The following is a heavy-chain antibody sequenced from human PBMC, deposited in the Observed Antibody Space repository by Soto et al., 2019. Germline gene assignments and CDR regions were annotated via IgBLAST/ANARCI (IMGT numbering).Heavy chain of an antibody. D-gene: IGHD4-17*01. J-gene: IGHJ4*02. Sequence: QVQLQQWGAGLLKHSETLSLTCAVYGGSFSGYYWSWIRQPPGKGLEWIGEINHSGSTNYNPSLKSRVTISVDTSKNQFSLKLSSVTAADTAVYYCARVRFPTVRACNDYWGQGTLVTVSS. CDR2: INHSGST. CDR1: GGSFSGYY. CDR3: ARVRFPTVRACNDY. V-gene: IGHV4-34*01.